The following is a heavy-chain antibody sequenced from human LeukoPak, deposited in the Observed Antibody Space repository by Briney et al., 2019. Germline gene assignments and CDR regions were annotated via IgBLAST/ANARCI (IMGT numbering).Heavy chain of an antibody. CDR3: ARAAQLEGRASDNWFDP. CDR1: GFTFSRYW. J-gene: IGHJ5*02. D-gene: IGHD1-1*01. CDR2: INSDGSST. Sequence: GGSLRLSCAAPGFTFSRYWMHWVRQGPGKGLLWVARINSDGSSTNYADSVKGRFTISRDNSKNTHYLQMNSLRVEDTAVYYCARAAQLEGRASDNWFDPWGQGTLVTVSS. V-gene: IGHV3-74*01.